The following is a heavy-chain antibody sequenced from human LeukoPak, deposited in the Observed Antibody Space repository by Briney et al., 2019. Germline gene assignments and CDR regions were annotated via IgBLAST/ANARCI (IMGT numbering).Heavy chain of an antibody. CDR1: GFTFSSYS. D-gene: IGHD3-9*01. Sequence: PGGSLRLSYAASGFTFSSYSMNWVRQAPGKGLEWVSSISSSSSYIYYADSVKGRFTISRDNAKNSLYLQMNSLRAEDTAVYYCARMYDTLKYYYYGMDVWGKGATVTVSS. J-gene: IGHJ6*04. V-gene: IGHV3-21*01. CDR3: ARMYDTLKYYYYGMDV. CDR2: ISSSSSYI.